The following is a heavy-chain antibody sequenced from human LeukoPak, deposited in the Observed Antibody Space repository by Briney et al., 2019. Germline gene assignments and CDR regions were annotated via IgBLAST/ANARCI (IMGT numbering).Heavy chain of an antibody. CDR1: GGSYSGYY. CDR3: AREAAAIDY. J-gene: IGHJ4*02. CDR2: INHSGST. D-gene: IGHD2-2*01. V-gene: IGHV4-34*01. Sequence: TSETLSLTCAVYGGSYSGYYWSWIRQPPGKGLEWIGEINHSGSTNYNPSLKSRVTISVDTSKNQFSLKLSSVTAADTAVYYCAREAAAIDYWGQGTLVTVSS.